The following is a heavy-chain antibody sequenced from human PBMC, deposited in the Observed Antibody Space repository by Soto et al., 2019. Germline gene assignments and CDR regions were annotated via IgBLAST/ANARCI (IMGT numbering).Heavy chain of an antibody. Sequence: GGSLRLSCAASGFTFSSYSMNWVRQATGKGLEWVSYISSSSSTIYYADSVKGRFTISRDNAKNSLYLQMNSLRAEDTAVYYCAREGKGGIVGANDAFDIWGQGTMVTVSS. V-gene: IGHV3-48*04. J-gene: IGHJ3*02. D-gene: IGHD1-26*01. CDR3: AREGKGGIVGANDAFDI. CDR2: ISSSSSTI. CDR1: GFTFSSYS.